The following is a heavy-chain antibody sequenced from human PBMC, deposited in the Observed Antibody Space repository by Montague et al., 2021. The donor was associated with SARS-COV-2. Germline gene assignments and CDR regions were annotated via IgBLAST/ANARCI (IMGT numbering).Heavy chain of an antibody. CDR3: ARGLVLGKENAVMVYFFYYMDV. CDR1: GGSFSGYH. J-gene: IGHJ6*03. D-gene: IGHD3-16*01. V-gene: IGHV4-34*01. Sequence: SETLSLTCAVYGGSFSGYHWTWIRQPPGKGLEWIGEINHSGSTNYNPSLKSRLTISVDTSKNQFSLKLSSVTAADTAVYYCARGLVLGKENAVMVYFFYYMDVWGKGTTVTVSS. CDR2: INHSGST.